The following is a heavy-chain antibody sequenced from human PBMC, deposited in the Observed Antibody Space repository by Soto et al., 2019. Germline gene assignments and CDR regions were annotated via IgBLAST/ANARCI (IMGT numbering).Heavy chain of an antibody. J-gene: IGHJ6*02. Sequence: GSLRLSSAASGXTLSSNYMSWVRQAPGKGLEWVSVIYSGGSTYYADSVKGRFTISRDNSKKTLYLQMNSLRSEDTAVYYCARDRTEYYYGMDVWGQGTTGTVSS. V-gene: IGHV3-53*01. CDR1: GXTLSSNY. CDR2: IYSGGST. CDR3: ARDRTEYYYGMDV.